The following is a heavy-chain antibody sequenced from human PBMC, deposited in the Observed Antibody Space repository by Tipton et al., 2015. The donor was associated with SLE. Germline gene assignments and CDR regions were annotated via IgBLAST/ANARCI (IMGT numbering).Heavy chain of an antibody. CDR3: ARGMVTWRGAIIGVDV. J-gene: IGHJ6*02. V-gene: IGHV4-34*01. CDR1: GGSFSGYY. D-gene: IGHD2-21*02. CDR2: INYSGST. Sequence: TLSLTCAVYGGSFSGYYWSWIRQPPGKGLEWIGEINYSGSTNYNPSLKSRVTISVDPAKNQFSLKLTSVTAADTAVYYCARGMVTWRGAIIGVDVWGQGTTVNVSS.